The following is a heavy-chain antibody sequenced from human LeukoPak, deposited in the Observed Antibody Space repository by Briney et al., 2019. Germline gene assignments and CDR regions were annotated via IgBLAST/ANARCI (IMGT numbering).Heavy chain of an antibody. Sequence: SETLSLTCAVSGGSLSSGGYSWGWVRPPPGKGLGWVGYIYHSGSTYYNPSLKSRVTISVDRSKNQFSLKLSSVTAADTAVYYCARVGRYYDSSGRPRYNWFDPWGQGTLVTVSS. J-gene: IGHJ5*02. CDR2: IYHSGST. CDR1: GGSLSSGGYS. V-gene: IGHV4-30-2*01. D-gene: IGHD3-22*01. CDR3: ARVGRYYDSSGRPRYNWFDP.